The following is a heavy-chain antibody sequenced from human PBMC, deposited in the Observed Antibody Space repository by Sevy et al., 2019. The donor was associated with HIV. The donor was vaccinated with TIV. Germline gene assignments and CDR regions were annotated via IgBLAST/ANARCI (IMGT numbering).Heavy chain of an antibody. V-gene: IGHV5-51*01. Sequence: GESLKISCKGSGYSFTSYWIGWVRQMPGKGLEWMGIIYPGDSDTRNSPSFQGQVTISADKSISTAYLKRSSLKASDTAMYYCAGTITFGGVIVDIDAFDIWGQGTMVTVSS. CDR2: IYPGDSDT. J-gene: IGHJ3*02. D-gene: IGHD3-16*02. CDR1: GYSFTSYW. CDR3: AGTITFGGVIVDIDAFDI.